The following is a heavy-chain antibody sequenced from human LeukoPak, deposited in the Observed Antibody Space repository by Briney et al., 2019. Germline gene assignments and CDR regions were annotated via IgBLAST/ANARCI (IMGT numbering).Heavy chain of an antibody. CDR1: GFTFDDYG. CDR2: INWNGGST. Sequence: GGSLRLSCAASGFTFDDYGMSWVRQAPGKGLEWVSGINWNGGSTGYADSVKGRFTISRDNAKNSLYLQMNSLRAEDTAVYYCANYGAITRKYYFDYWGQGTLVTVSS. V-gene: IGHV3-20*04. CDR3: ANYGAITRKYYFDY. J-gene: IGHJ4*02. D-gene: IGHD3-16*01.